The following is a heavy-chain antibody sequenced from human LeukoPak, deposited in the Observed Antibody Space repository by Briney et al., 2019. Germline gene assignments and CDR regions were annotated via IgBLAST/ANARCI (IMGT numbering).Heavy chain of an antibody. J-gene: IGHJ3*02. CDR1: VDSISTHY. CDR2: IYHSGST. CDR3: ASLLGYYDSSGYFNYAFDI. V-gene: IGHV4-59*08. Sequence: SETLSLTCTVSVDSISTHYWSCIRQPPGKGGVWLGYIYHSGSTRYNPSLKSRVTISVDTSNTQFSLKLSSVTAADTAVYYCASLLGYYDSSGYFNYAFDIWGQGTMVTVSS. D-gene: IGHD3-22*01.